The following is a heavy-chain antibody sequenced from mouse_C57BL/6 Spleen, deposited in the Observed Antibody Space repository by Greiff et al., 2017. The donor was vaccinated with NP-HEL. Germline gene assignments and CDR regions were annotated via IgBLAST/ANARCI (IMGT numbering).Heavy chain of an antibody. V-gene: IGHV1-50*01. J-gene: IGHJ1*03. CDR2: IDPSDGYT. CDR1: GYTFTSYW. Sequence: QVQLQQPGAELAKPGASVKLSCKASGYTFTSYWMQWVKQRPGQGLEWIGEIDPSDGYTNYNQKFKGKATLTVDTSSSTAYMQLSSLTSEDSAVYYCARRKIYDGYYWYFDVWGTGTTVTVSS. CDR3: ARRKIYDGYYWYFDV. D-gene: IGHD2-3*01.